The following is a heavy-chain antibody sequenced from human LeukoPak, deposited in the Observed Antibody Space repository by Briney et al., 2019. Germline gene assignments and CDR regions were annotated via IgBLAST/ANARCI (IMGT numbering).Heavy chain of an antibody. CDR3: ARSDSSSWYPSAFDI. J-gene: IGHJ3*02. V-gene: IGHV3-21*01. D-gene: IGHD6-13*01. CDR2: ISSSSSYI. Sequence: PGGSLRLSCAASGFTFSSYSMNWVRQAPGKGLEWVSSISSSSSYIYYADSVKGRFTISRDNAKNSLYLQMNSLRAEDTAVYYCARSDSSSWYPSAFDIWGQGTTVTVSS. CDR1: GFTFSSYS.